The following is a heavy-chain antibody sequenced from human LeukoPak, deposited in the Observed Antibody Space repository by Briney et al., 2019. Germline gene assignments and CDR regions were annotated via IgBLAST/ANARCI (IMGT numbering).Heavy chain of an antibody. J-gene: IGHJ4*02. CDR3: ARVGGYNSPFVY. CDR2: IYYSGST. CDR1: GGSISSYY. Sequence: SETLSLTCTVSGGSISSYYWSWIRQPPGKGLEWIGYIYYSGSTNYNPFLKSRVTISVDTSKNQFSLKLSSVTAADTAVYYCARVGGYNSPFVYWGQGTLVTVSS. D-gene: IGHD5-24*01. V-gene: IGHV4-59*01.